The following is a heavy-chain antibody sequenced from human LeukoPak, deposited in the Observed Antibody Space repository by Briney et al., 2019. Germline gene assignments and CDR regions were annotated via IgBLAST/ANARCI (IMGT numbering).Heavy chain of an antibody. CDR1: GFTFSTYY. CDR3: YPPDGSY. CDR2: ISGSGDTT. Sequence: GGSLRLSCTASGFTFSTYYLSWVRQASGKGLEWVSAISGSGDTTYYAGSVKGRFTISRDNSKNTLYLQMNSLRAEDMAVYYCYPPDGSYWGQGTLVTVSS. V-gene: IGHV3-23*01. D-gene: IGHD1-1*01. J-gene: IGHJ4*02.